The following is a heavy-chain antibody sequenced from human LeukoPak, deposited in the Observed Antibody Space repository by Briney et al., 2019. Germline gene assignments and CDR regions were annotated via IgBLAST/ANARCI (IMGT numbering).Heavy chain of an antibody. CDR1: GGSFSGYY. Sequence: PSETLSLTCAVYGGSFSGYYWSWLRQPPGKGLEWIGEINHSGSTNYNPSLKSRVTISVDTSKNQFSLKLSSVTAADTAVYYCARDFFGQQLAFYYYYGMDVWGQGTTVTVSS. V-gene: IGHV4-34*01. CDR2: INHSGST. D-gene: IGHD6-13*01. CDR3: ARDFFGQQLAFYYYYGMDV. J-gene: IGHJ6*02.